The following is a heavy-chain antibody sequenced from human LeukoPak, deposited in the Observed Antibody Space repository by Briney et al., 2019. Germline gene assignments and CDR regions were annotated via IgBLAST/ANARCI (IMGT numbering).Heavy chain of an antibody. CDR3: ARETSGWYLDY. CDR1: GGSTNNYY. Sequence: SSQTLSLTCTVSGGSTNNYYWSWIRQSAGKGLEWIGRIYPSGRSNYNPSLKSRVTMSVDTSKNQVSLKLTSVTAADTAVYYCARETSGWYLDYWGQGTLVTVSS. D-gene: IGHD6-19*01. V-gene: IGHV4-4*07. CDR2: IYPSGRS. J-gene: IGHJ4*02.